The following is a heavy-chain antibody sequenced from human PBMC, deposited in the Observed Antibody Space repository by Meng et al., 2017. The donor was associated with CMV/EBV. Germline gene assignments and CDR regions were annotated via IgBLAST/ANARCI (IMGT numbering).Heavy chain of an antibody. CDR2: IWYDGSNK. CDR3: AKDGRYFGVLRFLDEYDY. CDR1: GFTFSSYG. Sequence: LSLTCAASGFTFSSYGMHWVRQAPGKGLEWVAVIWYDGSNKYYADSVKGRFIISRDNSKNTLYLQMNSLRAEDTAVYYCAKDGRYFGVLRFLDEYDYWGQGTLVTVSS. D-gene: IGHD3-3*01. V-gene: IGHV3-33*06. J-gene: IGHJ4*02.